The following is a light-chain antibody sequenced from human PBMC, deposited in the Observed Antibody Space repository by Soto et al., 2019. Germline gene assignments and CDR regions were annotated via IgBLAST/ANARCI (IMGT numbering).Light chain of an antibody. Sequence: EIVLTQSPGTLSLSPGERATLSCRASQSVNSRFLAWYQQKPGQAPRLLMYGASNRATGIPDRFSGTGSGTDFTLTISRLEPEDFAVYYCQQYGSSPYTFGLGTKLEIK. J-gene: IGKJ2*01. V-gene: IGKV3-20*01. CDR1: QSVNSRF. CDR3: QQYGSSPYT. CDR2: GAS.